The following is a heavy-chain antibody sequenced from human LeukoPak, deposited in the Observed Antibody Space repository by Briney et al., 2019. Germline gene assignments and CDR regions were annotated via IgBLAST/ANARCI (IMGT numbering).Heavy chain of an antibody. D-gene: IGHD2-15*01. CDR3: ARVGIGYCSGGSCPSYYYYYMDV. V-gene: IGHV3-21*01. J-gene: IGHJ6*03. Sequence: PGGSLRLSCAASGFTFSSYSMNWVRQAPGKGLEWVSSISSSSSYIYYADSVKGRFTISRDNAKNSLYLQMNSLRAEDTAVYYCARVGIGYCSGGSCPSYYYYYMDVWGKGTTVTVSS. CDR2: ISSSSSYI. CDR1: GFTFSSYS.